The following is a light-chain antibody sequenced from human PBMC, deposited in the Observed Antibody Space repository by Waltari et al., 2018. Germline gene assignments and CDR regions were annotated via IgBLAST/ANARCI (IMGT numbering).Light chain of an antibody. Sequence: EIVMTQSPATLSVSPGERATLSCRARQSVSSNLAWYQQNPGQAPRLLIYGASTRATGIPARFSGSGSGTEFTLTISSLQSEDFAVYYCQQYNNWPPRTFGQGTKVEIK. CDR1: QSVSSN. CDR2: GAS. J-gene: IGKJ1*01. CDR3: QQYNNWPPRT. V-gene: IGKV3-15*01.